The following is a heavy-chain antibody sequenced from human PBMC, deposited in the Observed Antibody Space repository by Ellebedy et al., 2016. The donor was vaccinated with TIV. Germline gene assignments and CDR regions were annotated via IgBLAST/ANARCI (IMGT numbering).Heavy chain of an antibody. J-gene: IGHJ4*02. CDR2: IKQDGSEE. D-gene: IGHD6-19*01. CDR1: GLTVSSYW. V-gene: IGHV3-7*04. Sequence: PGGSLRLSCTDSGLTVSSYWMQWVRKATGKEREWVANIKQDGSEEYYLDSVKGRFTISRYNAKKSLYLQMNSLRSEDTAVYYCARGSGWIIDYWGQGTLVTVSS. CDR3: ARGSGWIIDY.